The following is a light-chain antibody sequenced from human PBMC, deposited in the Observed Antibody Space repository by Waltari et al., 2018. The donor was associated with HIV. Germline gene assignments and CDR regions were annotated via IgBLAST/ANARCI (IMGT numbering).Light chain of an antibody. CDR3: QQYNSWPRT. J-gene: IGKJ1*01. Sequence: ELVMTQSPATLSVSPGGRATLSCRASQSVSNSLVWYQQRPGQAPRLLIYGASTRATGIPGRFSGSGSGTELTLTINSLQSEDFAVYYCQQYNSWPRTFGQGTKVEVK. CDR1: QSVSNS. CDR2: GAS. V-gene: IGKV3-15*01.